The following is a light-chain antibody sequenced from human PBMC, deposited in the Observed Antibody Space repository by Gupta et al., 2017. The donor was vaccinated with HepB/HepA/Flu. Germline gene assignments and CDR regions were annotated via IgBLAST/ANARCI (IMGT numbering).Light chain of an antibody. V-gene: IGLV1-47*02. Sequence: QPVPTHPPSESGTPGQRVAISCSGSSSNVGRDNVYWYRQLPGTAPKLLIYNDDRRPSGVPDRFSGSKSGTSASLAISGLRSEDEADYYCAAWDNSLSAYVFGTGTWVTVL. CDR1: SSNVGRDN. CDR3: AAWDNSLSAYV. CDR2: NDD. J-gene: IGLJ1*01.